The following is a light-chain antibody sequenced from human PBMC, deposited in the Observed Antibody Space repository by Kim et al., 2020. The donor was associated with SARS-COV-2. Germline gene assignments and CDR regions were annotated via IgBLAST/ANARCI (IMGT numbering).Light chain of an antibody. V-gene: IGLV3-19*01. CDR3: KSRDSSGNPWV. J-gene: IGLJ3*02. CDR2: GKN. Sequence: SSELTQDPAVSVALGQTVRITCQGDSLRNYYATWYQHKPGQAPVLVIYGKNNRPSGIPDRFSGSSSGNTASLTITGAQAEDEADYYCKSRDSSGNPWVFG. CDR1: SLRNYY.